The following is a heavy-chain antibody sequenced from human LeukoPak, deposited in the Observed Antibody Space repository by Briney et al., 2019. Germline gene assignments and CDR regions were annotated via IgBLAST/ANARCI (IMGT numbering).Heavy chain of an antibody. CDR1: GFTVSSNY. Sequence: GGSLRLSCVASGFTVSSNYMSWVRQAPGKGLEWVSVIYSGDSTYYADSVKGRFTISRDNSKNTLYLQMNSPRAEDTAAYYCATRVPPGCSRTNCQRALDYWGQGTLVTVSS. CDR2: IYSGDST. V-gene: IGHV3-53*01. D-gene: IGHD2-2*01. CDR3: ATRVPPGCSRTNCQRALDY. J-gene: IGHJ4*02.